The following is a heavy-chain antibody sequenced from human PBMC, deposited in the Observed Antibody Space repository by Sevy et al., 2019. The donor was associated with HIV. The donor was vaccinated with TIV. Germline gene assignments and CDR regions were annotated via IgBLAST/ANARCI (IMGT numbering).Heavy chain of an antibody. CDR3: AKVRPMVRGVIITGYYYYGMDV. J-gene: IGHJ6*02. CDR2: ISYDGSNK. CDR1: GFTFSSYG. Sequence: GGSLRLSCAASGFTFSSYGMHWVRQAPGKGLEWVAVISYDGSNKYYADSVKGRFTISRDNSKNTLYLQMNSLRAEDTAVYYCAKVRPMVRGVIITGYYYYGMDVWGQGTTVTVSS. V-gene: IGHV3-30*18. D-gene: IGHD3-10*01.